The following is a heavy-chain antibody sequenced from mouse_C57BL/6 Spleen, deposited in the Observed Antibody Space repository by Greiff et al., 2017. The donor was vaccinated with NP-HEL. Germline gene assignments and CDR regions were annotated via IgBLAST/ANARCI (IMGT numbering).Heavy chain of an antibody. CDR3: AQGPHYYGSSSSWFAY. Sequence: ESGPGLVKPSQSLSLTCSVTGYSITSGYYWNWIRQFPGNKLEWMGYISYDGSNNYNPSLKNRISITRDTSKNQFFLKLNSVTTEDTATYYCAQGPHYYGSSSSWFAYWGQGTLVTVSA. CDR2: ISYDGSN. V-gene: IGHV3-6*01. CDR1: GYSITSGYY. J-gene: IGHJ3*01. D-gene: IGHD1-1*01.